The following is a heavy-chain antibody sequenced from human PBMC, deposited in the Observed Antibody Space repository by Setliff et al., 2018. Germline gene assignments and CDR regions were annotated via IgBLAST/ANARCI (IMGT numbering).Heavy chain of an antibody. V-gene: IGHV4-39*01. Sequence: PSETLSLTCTVSGGSISSSSYYWGWIRQPPGKGLEWIGSIYYSGCTYYNPSLKSRVTISVDTSKNQFSLKLSSVTAADTAVYYCATLLANYGSGMDVWGQGTTVTVSS. CDR3: ATLLANYGSGMDV. CDR1: GGSISSSSYY. CDR2: IYYSGCT. J-gene: IGHJ6*02. D-gene: IGHD3-10*01.